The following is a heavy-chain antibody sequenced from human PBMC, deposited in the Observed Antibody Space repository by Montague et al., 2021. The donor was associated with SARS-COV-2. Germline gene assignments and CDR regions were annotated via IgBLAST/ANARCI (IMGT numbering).Heavy chain of an antibody. Sequence: SETLSLTCTVSGGSISSSSYYWGWIRQPPGKGLEWIGSIYYSGSTNYNPSLKSRVTISVDTSKNQFSLKLSSVTAADTAVYYCARGMHYYDSSGYYFDYWGQGTLVTVSS. CDR3: ARGMHYYDSSGYYFDY. D-gene: IGHD3-22*01. J-gene: IGHJ4*02. CDR1: GGSISSSSYY. CDR2: IYYSGST. V-gene: IGHV4-39*07.